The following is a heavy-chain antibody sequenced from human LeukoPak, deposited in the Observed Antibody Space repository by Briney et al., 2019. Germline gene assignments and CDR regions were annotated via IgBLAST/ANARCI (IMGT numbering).Heavy chain of an antibody. D-gene: IGHD6-19*01. V-gene: IGHV3-53*01. CDR3: ARAPGWYAAFDI. CDR1: GFIVSSNY. CDR2: TYSGDST. Sequence: PGGSLRLSCAASGFIVSSNYVNWVRQAPGKGLEWVSVTYSGDSTYYADSVKGRFTVSRDNSKNTLYLRMNSLRAEDTAVYYCARAPGWYAAFDIWGQGTMVTVSS. J-gene: IGHJ3*02.